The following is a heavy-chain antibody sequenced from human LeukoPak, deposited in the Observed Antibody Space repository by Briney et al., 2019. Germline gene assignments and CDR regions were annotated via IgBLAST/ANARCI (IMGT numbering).Heavy chain of an antibody. CDR2: TKHTGGT. Sequence: SETLSLTCAVYGGSFSGYYWSWIRQPPGKGLEWIGETKHTGGTNYNPSLKSRVTISVDTSKNQFPLRLSSVTAADTAVYYCAREYSTFSTAFDIWGQGTMVTVSS. J-gene: IGHJ3*02. CDR3: AREYSTFSTAFDI. CDR1: GGSFSGYY. V-gene: IGHV4-34*01. D-gene: IGHD6-13*01.